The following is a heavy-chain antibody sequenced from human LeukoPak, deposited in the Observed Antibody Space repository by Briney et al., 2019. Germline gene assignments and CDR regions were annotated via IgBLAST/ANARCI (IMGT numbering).Heavy chain of an antibody. Sequence: SETLSLTCTVSGASISSYYWSWIRQPAGKGLEWIGRIHTTGGTRYNPSLKSRITMSVDASKNQFSLKVGSVTAADTAVYYCARDLALGYCPSSSCSSPLFDYWGQGTLVTVSS. D-gene: IGHD2-2*01. CDR3: ARDLALGYCPSSSCSSPLFDY. J-gene: IGHJ4*02. V-gene: IGHV4-4*07. CDR1: GASISSYY. CDR2: IHTTGGT.